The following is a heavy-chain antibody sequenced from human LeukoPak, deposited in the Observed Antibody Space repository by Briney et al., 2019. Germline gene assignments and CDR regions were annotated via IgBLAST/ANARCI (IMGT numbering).Heavy chain of an antibody. J-gene: IGHJ3*02. V-gene: IGHV3-7*01. D-gene: IGHD1-26*01. CDR2: IKLDGSEK. CDR1: RFTFSRYR. Sequence: PGGSLRLSCAASRFTFSRYRMTWVRQAPEKGLEWVASIKLDGSEKYYVDSVKGRFTISRENANNSLYLQMNSLRPGDTGVYYCVRVASGGDLGDAFDIWGQGTKVTVSS. CDR3: VRVASGGDLGDAFDI.